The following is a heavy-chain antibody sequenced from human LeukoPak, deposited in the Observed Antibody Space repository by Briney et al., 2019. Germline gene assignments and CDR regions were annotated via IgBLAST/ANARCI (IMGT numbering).Heavy chain of an antibody. V-gene: IGHV1-24*01. J-gene: IGHJ4*02. CDR3: ATGPAYSSGWYNLGDY. CDR2: FDPEDGET. D-gene: IGHD6-19*01. CDR1: GYTLTELS. Sequence: ASVKVSCKVSGYTLTELSMHWVRQAPGKGLEWMGGFDPEDGETIYAQKFQGRVTMTEDTSTDTAYMELSSLRSEDTAVYYCATGPAYSSGWYNLGDYWAREPWSPSPQ.